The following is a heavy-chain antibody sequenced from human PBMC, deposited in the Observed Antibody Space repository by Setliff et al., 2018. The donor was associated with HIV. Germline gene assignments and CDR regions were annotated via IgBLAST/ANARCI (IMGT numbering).Heavy chain of an antibody. Sequence: ASVKVSCNASGYTFASYDISWVRQAPGQGLEWMGRISAYNGNTNYAQKLQGRVTMTTDTSTSTAYMELRSLRSDDTAVYYCAREIGDYYDSSGYYPPTDYYYGMDVWGQGTTVTVS. J-gene: IGHJ6*02. CDR2: ISAYNGNT. CDR1: GYTFASYD. D-gene: IGHD3-22*01. V-gene: IGHV1-18*01. CDR3: AREIGDYYDSSGYYPPTDYYYGMDV.